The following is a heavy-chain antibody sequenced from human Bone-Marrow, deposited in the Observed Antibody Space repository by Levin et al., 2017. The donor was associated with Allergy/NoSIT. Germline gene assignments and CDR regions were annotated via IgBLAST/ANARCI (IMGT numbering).Heavy chain of an antibody. CDR3: ARAGGSTVTSARWDWYFDL. D-gene: IGHD4-17*01. Sequence: GGSLRLSCVASGFNLSPYAIHWVRQAPGKGLEWVTVISTDGNNKFYADSVKGRFTISRDNSKNTLYLQMDSLRGDDTAVYYCARAGGSTVTSARWDWYFDLWGRGTLVSVSS. CDR2: ISTDGNNK. CDR1: GFNLSPYA. V-gene: IGHV3-30*04. J-gene: IGHJ2*01.